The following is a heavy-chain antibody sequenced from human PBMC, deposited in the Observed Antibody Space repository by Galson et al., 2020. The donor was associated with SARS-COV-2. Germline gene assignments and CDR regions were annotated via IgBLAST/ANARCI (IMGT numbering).Heavy chain of an antibody. V-gene: IGHV1-69*13. J-gene: IGHJ4*02. CDR3: ATHPVEMATITVNYYFDY. CDR2: IIPIFGTA. D-gene: IGHD5-12*01. CDR1: GGTFSSYA. Sequence: SVKVSCKASGGTFSSYAISWVRQAPGQGLEWMGGIIPIFGTANYAQKFQGRVTITADESTSTAYMELSSLRSEDTAVYYCATHPVEMATITVNYYFDYWGQGTLVTVSS.